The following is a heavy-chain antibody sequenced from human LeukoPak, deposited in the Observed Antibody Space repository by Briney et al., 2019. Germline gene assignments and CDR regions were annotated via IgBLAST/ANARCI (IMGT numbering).Heavy chain of an antibody. CDR3: ARDMIHSSGAFDS. V-gene: IGHV3-53*01. J-gene: IGHJ4*02. Sequence: PGRSLRLSCAVSGFTVSTKHMTWVRQAPGKGLEWVSAITDVDTPYYADTVRGRFTISRDSAKNTLYLQMKSLRAEDTAVYYCARDMIHSSGAFDSWGQGTLVTVSS. D-gene: IGHD3-22*01. CDR2: ITDVDTP. CDR1: GFTVSTKH.